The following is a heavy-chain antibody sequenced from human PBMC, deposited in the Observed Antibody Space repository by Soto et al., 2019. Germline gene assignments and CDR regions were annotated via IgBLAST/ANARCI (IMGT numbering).Heavy chain of an antibody. CDR3: ASPVMVRGVIPT. D-gene: IGHD3-10*01. J-gene: IGHJ5*02. Sequence: ASVKVSCKASGYTFTSYGISWVRQAPGQGLEWMGWISAYNGNTNYAQKLQGRVTMTTDTSTSTAYMELRSLGSDDTAVYYCASPVMVRGVIPTWGQGTLVTVSS. CDR1: GYTFTSYG. CDR2: ISAYNGNT. V-gene: IGHV1-18*01.